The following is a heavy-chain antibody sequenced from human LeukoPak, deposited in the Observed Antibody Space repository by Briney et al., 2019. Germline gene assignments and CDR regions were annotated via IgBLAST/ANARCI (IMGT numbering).Heavy chain of an antibody. Sequence: GGPLRLSCAVSGSTLTEHAWSWVRQAPGEGLEWVSGIIDVGGTYYADSVKGRFTISRDSSKNTLYLQMNSLRAEDTATYYCAKDYCRGGNCPLPFFDSWGQGTLVTVSS. CDR1: GSTLTEHA. CDR2: IIDVGGT. J-gene: IGHJ4*02. V-gene: IGHV3-23*01. D-gene: IGHD2-15*01. CDR3: AKDYCRGGNCPLPFFDS.